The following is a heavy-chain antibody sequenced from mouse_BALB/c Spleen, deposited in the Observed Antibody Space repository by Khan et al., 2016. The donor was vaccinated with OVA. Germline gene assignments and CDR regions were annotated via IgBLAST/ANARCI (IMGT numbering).Heavy chain of an antibody. V-gene: IGHV5-6*01. CDR3: TRLAYYYNSEGFAY. J-gene: IGHJ3*01. CDR2: ISSGGSYT. Sequence: EVQGVESGGDLVKPGGSLKLSCAASGFTFSTYGMSWVRQNPDKRLEWVATISSGGSYTYYVDSVKGRFPLSRDNAKNTLELQMSSLKSEDTAMYYCTRLAYYYNSEGFAYWGQGTLVTVSA. D-gene: IGHD1-1*02. CDR1: GFTFSTYG.